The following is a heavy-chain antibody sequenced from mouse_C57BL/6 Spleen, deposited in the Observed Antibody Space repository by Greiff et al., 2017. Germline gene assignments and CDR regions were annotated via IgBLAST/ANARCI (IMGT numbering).Heavy chain of an antibody. Sequence: QVQLQQSGAELVRPGASVTLSCKASGYTFTDYEMHWVKQTPVHGLEWIGAIDPETGGTAYNQKFKGKAILTADKSSSTAYMELRSLTSEDAAVYYCTGREYYGSSYWYFDVWGTGTTVTVSS. J-gene: IGHJ1*03. D-gene: IGHD1-1*01. CDR2: IDPETGGT. CDR1: GYTFTDYE. CDR3: TGREYYGSSYWYFDV. V-gene: IGHV1-15*01.